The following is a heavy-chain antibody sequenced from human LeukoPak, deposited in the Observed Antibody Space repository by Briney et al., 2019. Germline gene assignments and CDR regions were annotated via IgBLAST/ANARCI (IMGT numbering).Heavy chain of an antibody. CDR2: ISSDGNNK. Sequence: GGSLRLSCSASGFTFSSYAMHWVRQAPGKGLEWVAVISSDGNNKYYADSVKGRFTISRDNSKNTLYLQMNSLRAEDTAVYYCARDEYLWVVIQLGLFDYWGQGTLVTVSS. CDR1: GFTFSSYA. J-gene: IGHJ4*02. D-gene: IGHD2-2*01. V-gene: IGHV3-30*01. CDR3: ARDEYLWVVIQLGLFDY.